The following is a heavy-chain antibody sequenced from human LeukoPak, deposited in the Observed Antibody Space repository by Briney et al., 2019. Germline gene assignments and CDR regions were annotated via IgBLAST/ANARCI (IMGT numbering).Heavy chain of an antibody. J-gene: IGHJ4*02. CDR3: ASGYYDSSGSYYFDY. CDR2: INHSGST. V-gene: IGHV4-34*01. Sequence: SETLSLTCAVYGGSFSGYYWSWIRQPPGKGLEWIGEINHSGSTNYNPSLKSRVTISVDTSKNQFSLKLSSVTAADTAVYYCASGYYDSSGSYYFDYWGQGTLVTVSS. D-gene: IGHD3-22*01. CDR1: GGSFSGYY.